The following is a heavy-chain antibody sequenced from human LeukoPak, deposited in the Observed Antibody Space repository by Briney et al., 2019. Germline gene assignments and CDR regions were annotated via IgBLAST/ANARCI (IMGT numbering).Heavy chain of an antibody. CDR2: LSRGGGST. CDR1: GFNLNMFA. D-gene: IGHD2-8*01. J-gene: IGHJ4*02. V-gene: IGHV3-23*01. Sequence: GGSLRLSCTGSGFNLNMFAMNWVRQAPGQGLEWVSGLSRGGGSTNYAESVKGRFTISRDKSKNTVFLQLNSLRPEDTAVYYCAKEQRIRHCSEGVCMEGYYFDYWGQGTLVTVSS. CDR3: AKEQRIRHCSEGVCMEGYYFDY.